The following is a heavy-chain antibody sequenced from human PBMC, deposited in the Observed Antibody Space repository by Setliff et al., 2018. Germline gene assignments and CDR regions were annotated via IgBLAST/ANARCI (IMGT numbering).Heavy chain of an antibody. CDR2: IHHSGKA. D-gene: IGHD3-22*01. Sequence: ETLSLTCAVSGFSISSGYYWGWIRQPPGKGLEWIVNIHHSGKAYYSPSLKSRVTMSVDTSKNHVSLKLSSVTAADTAVYYCARAHTWSLPNDNSGYPGWFDPWGQGTLVTVSS. V-gene: IGHV4-38-2*01. CDR1: GFSISSGYY. CDR3: ARAHTWSLPNDNSGYPGWFDP. J-gene: IGHJ5*02.